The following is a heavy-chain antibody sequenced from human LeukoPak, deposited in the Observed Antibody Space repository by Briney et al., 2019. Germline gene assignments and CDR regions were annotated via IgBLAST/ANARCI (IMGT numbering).Heavy chain of an antibody. J-gene: IGHJ4*02. CDR2: TYYRSKWSN. CDR3: ARSVPYYFDY. V-gene: IGHV6-1*01. Sequence: SQTLSLTCALSGDSVSSDSVAWNWIRQSPSRGLEWLGRTYYRSKWSNDYAVSVKSRLTINPDTSKNQFSLQLSSVTPEDTAVYYCARSVPYYFDYWGQGTLVTVSS. CDR1: GDSVSSDSVA.